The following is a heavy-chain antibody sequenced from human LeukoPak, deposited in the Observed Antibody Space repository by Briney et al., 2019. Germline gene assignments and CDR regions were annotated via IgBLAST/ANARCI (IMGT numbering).Heavy chain of an antibody. CDR1: GFTFSSYG. Sequence: GRSLRLSCVASGFTFSSYGMHWVRQAPGKGLEWVAFISYDGSNENIADSVKGRFIISRDNSKNTLYLQMNSLRAEDTAVYYCARGWLIRGVSHGQSDYWGQGTLVTVSS. V-gene: IGHV3-30*03. D-gene: IGHD3-10*01. CDR3: ARGWLIRGVSHGQSDY. CDR2: ISYDGSNE. J-gene: IGHJ4*02.